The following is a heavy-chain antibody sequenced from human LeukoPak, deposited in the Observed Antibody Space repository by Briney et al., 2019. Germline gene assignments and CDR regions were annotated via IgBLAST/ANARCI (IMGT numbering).Heavy chain of an antibody. CDR3: ARARLTVFGTETASDAFDI. CDR2: IYYSGST. D-gene: IGHD1-14*01. J-gene: IGHJ3*02. V-gene: IGHV4-31*03. Sequence: SETLSLTCTVSGGSISSGGYYWSWIRQHPGKGLEWIGYIYYSGSTYYNPSLKSRVTISVDTSKNQFSLKLSSVTAADTAVYYCARARLTVFGTETASDAFDIWGQGTIVTVSS. CDR1: GGSISSGGYY.